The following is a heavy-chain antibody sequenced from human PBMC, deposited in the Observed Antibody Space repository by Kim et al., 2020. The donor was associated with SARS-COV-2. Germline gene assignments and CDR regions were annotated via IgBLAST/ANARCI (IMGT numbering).Heavy chain of an antibody. J-gene: IGHJ6*02. V-gene: IGHV4-34*01. CDR3: ARSTTVTTFYDYYYGMDV. CDR1: GGSFSGYY. CDR2: INHSGST. Sequence: SETLSLTCAVYGGSFSGYYWSWIRQPPGKGLEWIGEINHSGSTNYNPSLKSRVTISVDTSKNQFSLKLSSVTAADTAVYYCARSTTVTTFYDYYYGMDVWGQGTTVTVSS. D-gene: IGHD4-17*01.